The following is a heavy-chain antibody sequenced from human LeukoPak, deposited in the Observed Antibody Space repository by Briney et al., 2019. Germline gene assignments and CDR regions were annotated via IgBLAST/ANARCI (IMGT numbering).Heavy chain of an antibody. J-gene: IGHJ4*02. CDR1: GFTFNDYS. V-gene: IGHV3-21*01. CDR3: ARAPVAGPSLIDY. CDR2: ISGSGSYI. D-gene: IGHD2-21*01. Sequence: GGSLRLSCAASGFTFNDYSMNWVRQAPGKGLEWVSSISGSGSYIYYADAVKGRFIISRDNTKNSLYLQMNSLRADATAVYYCARAPVAGPSLIDYWGQGTLVTVSS.